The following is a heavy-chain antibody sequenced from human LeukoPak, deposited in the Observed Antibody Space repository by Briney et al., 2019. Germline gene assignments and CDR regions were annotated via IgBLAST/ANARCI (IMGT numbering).Heavy chain of an antibody. V-gene: IGHV3-30*18. J-gene: IGHJ4*02. CDR1: GFTFSSYG. CDR2: ISYDGSNK. CDR3: AKAPDPPGYCSGGSCYSIEHYFDY. D-gene: IGHD2-15*01. Sequence: GSLKLSCAASGFTFSSYGMHWVRQAPGKGLEWVAVISYDGSNKYYADSVKGRFTISRDNSKNTLYLQMNSLRAEDTAVYYCAKAPDPPGYCSGGSCYSIEHYFDYWGQGTLVTVSS.